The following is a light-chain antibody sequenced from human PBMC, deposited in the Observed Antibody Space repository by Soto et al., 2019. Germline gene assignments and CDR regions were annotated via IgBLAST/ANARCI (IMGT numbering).Light chain of an antibody. V-gene: IGKV1-39*01. CDR2: GAS. CDR3: QQGYSFPFT. Sequence: DIQMTQSPSSLSASVGDRVTITCRASQSISDYLNWYYQKPGKAPNLLIYGASSLQSGVPSRFSGGGSGTEFTLTINSLQPEDFATYYCQQGYSFPFTFGGGTKVEIK. J-gene: IGKJ4*01. CDR1: QSISDY.